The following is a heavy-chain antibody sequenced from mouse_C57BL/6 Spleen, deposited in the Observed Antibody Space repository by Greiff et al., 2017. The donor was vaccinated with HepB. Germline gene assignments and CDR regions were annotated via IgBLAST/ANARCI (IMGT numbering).Heavy chain of an antibody. J-gene: IGHJ1*03. V-gene: IGHV3-6*01. CDR1: GYSITSGYY. D-gene: IGHD1-1*01. CDR3: ARDRFTTVVARDWYFDV. Sequence: EVKVEESGPGLVKPSQSLSLTCSVTGYSITSGYYWNWIRQFPGNKLEWMGYISYDGSNNYNPSLKNRISITRDTSKNQFFLKLNSVTTEDTATYYCARDRFTTVVARDWYFDVWGTGTTVTVSS. CDR2: ISYDGSN.